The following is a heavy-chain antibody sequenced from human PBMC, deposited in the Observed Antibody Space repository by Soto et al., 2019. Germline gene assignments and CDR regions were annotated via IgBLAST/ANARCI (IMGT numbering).Heavy chain of an antibody. CDR2: ISSSSSYI. V-gene: IGHV3-21*01. D-gene: IGHD3-3*01. Sequence: GGSLRLSCAASGFTFSSYSMNWVRQAPGKGLEWVSSISSSSSYIYYADSVKGRFTISRDNAKNSLYLQMNSLRAEDTAVYYCATYYDFWSGRHWYFDLWGRGTLVTVSS. CDR3: ATYYDFWSGRHWYFDL. J-gene: IGHJ2*01. CDR1: GFTFSSYS.